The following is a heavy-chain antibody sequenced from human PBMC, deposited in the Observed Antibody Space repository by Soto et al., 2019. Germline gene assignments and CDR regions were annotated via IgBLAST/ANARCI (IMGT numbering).Heavy chain of an antibody. CDR1: DMSIGSLY. Sequence: PSETLSLTCSVSDMSIGSLYFNWIRQSPGKGLEWIGYIFYSGSISYNPSLSSRVTISLDTSMAQFSLRLTSVTAADSAVYFCPSYAPLSANSAAFDNWGQGTRVTVS. CDR2: IFYSGSI. V-gene: IGHV4-59*13. J-gene: IGHJ4*02. CDR3: PSYAPLSANSAAFDN. D-gene: IGHD6-13*01.